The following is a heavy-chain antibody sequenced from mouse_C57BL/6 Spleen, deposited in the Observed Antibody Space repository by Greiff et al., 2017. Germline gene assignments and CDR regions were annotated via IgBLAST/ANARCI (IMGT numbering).Heavy chain of an antibody. Sequence: EVKLLESGPGLVKPSQSLSLTCSVTGYSITSGYYWNWIRQFPGNKLEWMGYISYDGSNNYNPSLKNRISITRDTSKNQFFLKLNSVTTEDTATYYCARETYYSNYWYFDVWGTGTTVTVSS. J-gene: IGHJ1*03. V-gene: IGHV3-6*01. D-gene: IGHD2-5*01. CDR3: ARETYYSNYWYFDV. CDR2: ISYDGSN. CDR1: GYSITSGYY.